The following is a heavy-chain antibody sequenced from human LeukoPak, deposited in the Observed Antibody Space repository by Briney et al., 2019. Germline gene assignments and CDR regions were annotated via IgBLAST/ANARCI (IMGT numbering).Heavy chain of an antibody. D-gene: IGHD3-9*01. Sequence: GASVKVSCKASGYTFSSYGISWVRQAPGQGLEWLGWISAYNGNTNYAQKLQGRVTMTTDTSTSTAYMELRSLRSDDTAVYYCARGYDILTGDDAFDIWGQGTMVTVSS. CDR1: GYTFSSYG. CDR3: ARGYDILTGDDAFDI. CDR2: ISAYNGNT. V-gene: IGHV1-18*01. J-gene: IGHJ3*02.